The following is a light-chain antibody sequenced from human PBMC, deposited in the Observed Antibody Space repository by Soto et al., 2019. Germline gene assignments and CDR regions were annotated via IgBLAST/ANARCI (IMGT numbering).Light chain of an antibody. CDR3: QHYGNSLYT. Sequence: DIVLTQSPGTLSLSPGERATLSCRASPIISSTYLGWYQQKPGQAPRLLIYGASSRATGNPDRFSGSGSGAYFTHTISRLEPEDFAVYYCQHYGNSLYTFGQGTKLEIK. V-gene: IGKV3-20*01. J-gene: IGKJ2*01. CDR1: PIISSTY. CDR2: GAS.